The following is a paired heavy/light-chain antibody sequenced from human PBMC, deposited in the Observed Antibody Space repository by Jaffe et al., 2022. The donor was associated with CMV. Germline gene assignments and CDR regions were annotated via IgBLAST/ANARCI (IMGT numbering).Light chain of an antibody. CDR1: SGSIASNY. J-gene: IGLJ7*01. V-gene: IGLV6-57*04. CDR2: EDN. Sequence: NFMLTQPHSVSESPGKTVTISCTRSSGSIASNYVQWYQQRPGSAPTTVIYEDNQRPSGVPDRFSGSIDSSSNSASLTISGLKTEDEADYYCQSYDSSTLAVFGGGTQLTVL. CDR3: QSYDSSTLAV.
Heavy chain of an antibody. Sequence: QVQLVQSGAEVKKPGASVKVSCKASGYTFTSYGISWVRQAPGQGLEWMGWISAYNGNTNYAQKLQGRVTMTTDTSTSTAYMELRSLRSDDTAVYYCARVTAGILTGYYLRYFDYWGQGTLVTVSS. J-gene: IGHJ4*02. CDR2: ISAYNGNT. V-gene: IGHV1-18*01. CDR1: GYTFTSYG. CDR3: ARVTAGILTGYYLRYFDY. D-gene: IGHD3-9*01.